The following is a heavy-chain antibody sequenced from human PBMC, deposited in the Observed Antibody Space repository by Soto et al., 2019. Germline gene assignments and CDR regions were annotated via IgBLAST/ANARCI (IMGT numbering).Heavy chain of an antibody. Sequence: WASVKVSCKVSGYTLTELSMHWVRQAPGKGLEWMGGFDPEDGETIYAQKFQGRVTMTEDTSTDTAYMELSSLRSEDTAVYYCATEGGYGSGSYYHYWGQGTLVTVSS. V-gene: IGHV1-24*01. CDR1: GYTLTELS. CDR2: FDPEDGET. CDR3: ATEGGYGSGSYYHY. J-gene: IGHJ4*02. D-gene: IGHD3-10*01.